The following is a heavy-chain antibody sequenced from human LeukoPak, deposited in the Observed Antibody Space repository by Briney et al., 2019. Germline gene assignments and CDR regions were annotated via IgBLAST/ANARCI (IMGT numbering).Heavy chain of an antibody. CDR1: GYAFTSND. J-gene: IGHJ5*02. V-gene: IGHV1-8*03. Sequence: ASLKVCCNASGYAFTSNDINWERQATGQGLEWTALMNPNRGNTGYAQKFQGRVTITRNTSISTAYMELSSLRSEDTFFFHAEDGIRDFDWYVSGFDPWGQGTLVTVSS. D-gene: IGHD3-9*01. CDR2: MNPNRGNT. CDR3: EDGIRDFDWYVSGFDP.